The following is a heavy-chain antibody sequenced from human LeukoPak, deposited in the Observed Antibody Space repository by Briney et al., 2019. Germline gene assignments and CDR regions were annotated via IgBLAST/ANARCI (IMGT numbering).Heavy chain of an antibody. D-gene: IGHD6-25*01. V-gene: IGHV1-8*03. CDR1: GYTFTSYH. CDR2: MNPNSGDR. J-gene: IGHJ4*02. Sequence: ASLKVSCKTSGYTFTSYHINWVRQATGQGLEWMGWMNPNSGDRGYAQKLQRRLSITRDTSISTVYMELSSLRSEDTAVYFCARTTPFTASGYDYWGQGTLVTVSS. CDR3: ARTTPFTASGYDY.